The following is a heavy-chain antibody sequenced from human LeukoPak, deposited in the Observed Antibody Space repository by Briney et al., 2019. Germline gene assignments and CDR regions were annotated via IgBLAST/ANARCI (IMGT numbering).Heavy chain of an antibody. Sequence: GESLKISCRVSGYSFTRFWIGWVRQIPGKGLGWMGIIYPGDSDTKYSPSFQGQVTISADKSISTAYLQWSSLQASDTAKYYCARPHHDYGDPADAFDIWGQGTIVTVSS. CDR1: GYSFTRFW. J-gene: IGHJ3*02. V-gene: IGHV5-51*01. CDR2: IYPGDSDT. D-gene: IGHD4-17*01. CDR3: ARPHHDYGDPADAFDI.